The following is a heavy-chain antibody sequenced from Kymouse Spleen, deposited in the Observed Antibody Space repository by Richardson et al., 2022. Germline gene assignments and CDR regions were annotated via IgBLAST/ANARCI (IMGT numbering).Heavy chain of an antibody. CDR2: IKQDGSEK. Sequence: EVQLVESGGGLVQPGGSLRLSCAASGFTFSSYWMSWVRQAPGKGLEWVANIKQDGSEKYYVDSVKGRFTISRDNAKNSLYLQMNSLRAEDTAVYYCARDGVQLERNYYYYGMDVWGQGTTVTVSS. CDR3: ARDGVQLERNYYYYGMDV. D-gene: IGHD1-1*01. CDR1: GFTFSSYW. J-gene: IGHJ6*02. V-gene: IGHV3-7*01.